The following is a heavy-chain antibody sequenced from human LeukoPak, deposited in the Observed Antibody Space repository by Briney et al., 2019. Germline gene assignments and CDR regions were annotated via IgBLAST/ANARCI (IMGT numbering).Heavy chain of an antibody. CDR3: ARVWPCSNGVCPDVFDF. CDR1: GYTFTGYY. V-gene: IGHV1-2*02. Sequence: GASVKVSCKASGYTFTGYYMHWVRQAPGQGLEWMGWINPNSGGTHYAQQFQGRVTMTRDTSISTVYMEMSRLRSDDTAVYYCARVWPCSNGVCPDVFDFWGQGTLVTVSS. D-gene: IGHD2-8*01. J-gene: IGHJ4*02. CDR2: INPNSGGT.